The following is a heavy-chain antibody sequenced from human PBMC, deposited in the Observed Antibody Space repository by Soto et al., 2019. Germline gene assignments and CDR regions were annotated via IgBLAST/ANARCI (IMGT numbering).Heavy chain of an antibody. D-gene: IGHD2-8*02. CDR1: GAAIIGSFF. V-gene: IGHV4-4*07. CDR2: FSLSGTT. Sequence: PSETLSLTCTVSGAAIIGSFFWSWIRQPGGKGLEWIGRFSLSGTTNYNPSLRSRVTMSADVSKNQFSLRLTSVTAADTALYYCARGMTPPGAPAWYYFDSWGQGTLVTVSS. CDR3: ARGMTPPGAPAWYYFDS. J-gene: IGHJ4*02.